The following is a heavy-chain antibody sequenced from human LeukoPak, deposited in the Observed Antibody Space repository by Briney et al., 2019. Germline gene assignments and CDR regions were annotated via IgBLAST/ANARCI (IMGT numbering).Heavy chain of an antibody. Sequence: GGSLRLSCAASGFTFSSYAMSWIRQAPGKGLEWVSTISDSGGSTYYADSVKGRFTISRDNSKNTLYLQMNSLRAENTAVYYCANGLYYMDVWGKGTTVTVSS. J-gene: IGHJ6*03. CDR3: ANGLYYMDV. CDR1: GFTFSSYA. CDR2: ISDSGGST. V-gene: IGHV3-23*01.